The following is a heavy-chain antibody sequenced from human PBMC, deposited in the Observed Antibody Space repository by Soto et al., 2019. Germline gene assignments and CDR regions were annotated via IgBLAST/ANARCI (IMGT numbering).Heavy chain of an antibody. V-gene: IGHV3-30*18. CDR3: AKEVTMVRDQAPLDY. CDR2: ISYDGSNK. Sequence: GGSLRLSCAASGFTFSSYGMHWVRQAPGKGLEWVAVISYDGSNKYYADSVKGRFTISRDNSKNTLYLQMNSLRAEDTAVHYCAKEVTMVRDQAPLDYWGQGTLVTVSS. CDR1: GFTFSSYG. J-gene: IGHJ4*02. D-gene: IGHD3-10*01.